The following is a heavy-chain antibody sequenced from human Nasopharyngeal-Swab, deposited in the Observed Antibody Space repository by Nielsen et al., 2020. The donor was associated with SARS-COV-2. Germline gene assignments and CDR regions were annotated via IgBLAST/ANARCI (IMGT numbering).Heavy chain of an antibody. CDR3: ATGSGSYLDNWFDP. J-gene: IGHJ5*02. Sequence: ASVKVSCKASGYTFTDYYMHWVRQAPGQGLEWMGRINPNSGDTNYAQKFQGRVTMTRDTSTDTAYMELSSLRSEDTAVYYCATGSGSYLDNWFDPWGQGTLVTVSS. D-gene: IGHD1-26*01. CDR2: INPNSGDT. V-gene: IGHV1-2*06. CDR1: GYTFTDYY.